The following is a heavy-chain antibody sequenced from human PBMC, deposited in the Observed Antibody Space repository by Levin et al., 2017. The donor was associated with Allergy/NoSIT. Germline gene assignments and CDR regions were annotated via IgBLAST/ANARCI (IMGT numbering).Heavy chain of an antibody. V-gene: IGHV1-18*01. CDR3: ARTNTYYYDSSGYYPGDY. CDR1: GYTFTSYG. D-gene: IGHD3-22*01. Sequence: ASVKVSCKASGYTFTSYGISWVRQAPGQGLEWMGWISAYNGNTNYAQKLQGRVTMTTDTSTSTAYMELRSLRSDDTAVYYCARTNTYYYDSSGYYPGDYWGQGTLVTVSS. J-gene: IGHJ4*02. CDR2: ISAYNGNT.